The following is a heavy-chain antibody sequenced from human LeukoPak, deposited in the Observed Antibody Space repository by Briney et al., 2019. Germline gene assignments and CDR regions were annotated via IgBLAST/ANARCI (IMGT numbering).Heavy chain of an antibody. D-gene: IGHD3-10*01. J-gene: IGHJ4*02. CDR3: VKDSTLWFGELLSGFDY. Sequence: GGSLRLSCSASGFTFSGYAMHWVRQAPGKGLEYVSAISSNGGSTYYADSVKGRFTISRDNSKNTLYLQMSSLRAEDTAVYYCVKDSTLWFGELLSGFDYWGQGTLVTVSS. V-gene: IGHV3-64D*06. CDR2: ISSNGGST. CDR1: GFTFSGYA.